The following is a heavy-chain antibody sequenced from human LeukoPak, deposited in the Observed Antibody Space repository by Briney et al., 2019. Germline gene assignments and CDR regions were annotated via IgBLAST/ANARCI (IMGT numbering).Heavy chain of an antibody. CDR3: AKGRVASGSYFDY. V-gene: IGHV3-30*18. CDR2: ISYDRSDE. Sequence: GRPLSLSCAASGFPFINYGMHWVRQAPGKGLEWVASISYDRSDEYNADSVKGRFTISRENSKNTVYLQMNSLRAEDTAVYYCAKGRVASGSYFDYWGQGTLVTVSS. J-gene: IGHJ4*02. CDR1: GFPFINYG. D-gene: IGHD1-26*01.